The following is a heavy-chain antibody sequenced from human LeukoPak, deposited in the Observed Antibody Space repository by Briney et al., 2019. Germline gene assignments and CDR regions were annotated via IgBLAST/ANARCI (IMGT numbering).Heavy chain of an antibody. D-gene: IGHD5-12*01. CDR2: IYYSGST. CDR1: GGSLNSRFYY. V-gene: IGHV4-39*07. Sequence: KPSETLSLTCTVSGGSLNSRFYYWGWIRQPPGKGLEWIGSIYYSGSTYYDPSLKSRLTISLDTSKNQFSLKLSSVTAADTAVYYCARIYSGYDLSAYYFDSWGQGTLVTVSS. CDR3: ARIYSGYDLSAYYFDS. J-gene: IGHJ4*02.